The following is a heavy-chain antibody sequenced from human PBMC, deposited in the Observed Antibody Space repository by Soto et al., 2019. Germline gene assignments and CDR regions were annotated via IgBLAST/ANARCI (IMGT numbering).Heavy chain of an antibody. V-gene: IGHV2-5*02. CDR3: AHSSTTGTTRDY. CDR2: IYWDDDK. Sequence: QITLKASGPTLVKPTQTLTLTCTFSGFSLSTSGVGVCWLRQPPGTALEWLALIYWDDDKRYSPSLKSRLTITKDTSKSQVVLTMTNMDPVDTATYYCAHSSTTGTTRDYWGQGTLVTVSS. CDR1: GFSLSTSGVG. J-gene: IGHJ4*02. D-gene: IGHD4-17*01.